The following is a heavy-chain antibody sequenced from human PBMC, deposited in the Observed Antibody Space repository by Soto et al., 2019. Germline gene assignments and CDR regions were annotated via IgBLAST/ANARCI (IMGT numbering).Heavy chain of an antibody. Sequence: ASVKVSCKASGYTFTGYYMHWVRQAPGQGLEWMGWINPNSGGTNYAQKFQGRVTMTRDTSISTAYMELSRLRSDDTAVYYCAREGYCSSTSCFYYYGMDVCGQGTTVIVSS. D-gene: IGHD2-2*01. CDR2: INPNSGGT. J-gene: IGHJ6*02. CDR3: AREGYCSSTSCFYYYGMDV. V-gene: IGHV1-2*02. CDR1: GYTFTGYY.